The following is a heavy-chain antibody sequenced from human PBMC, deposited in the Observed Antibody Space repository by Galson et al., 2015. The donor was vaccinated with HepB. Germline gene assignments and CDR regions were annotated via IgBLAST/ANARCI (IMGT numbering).Heavy chain of an antibody. CDR2: INPSGGST. D-gene: IGHD1-26*01. V-gene: IGHV1-46*01. J-gene: IGHJ3*02. CDR1: GYTFTSYY. CDR3: ARDPGGSWGIGAFDI. Sequence: SVKVSCKASGYTFTSYYMHWVRQAPGQGLEWMGIINPSGGSTSYAQKFQGRVTMTRDTSTSTVYIELSSLRSEDTAVYYCARDPGGSWGIGAFDIWGQGTMVTVSS.